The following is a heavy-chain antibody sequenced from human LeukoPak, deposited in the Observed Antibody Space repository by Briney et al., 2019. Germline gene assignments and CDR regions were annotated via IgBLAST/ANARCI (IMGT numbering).Heavy chain of an antibody. CDR2: ISYDGSNK. CDR3: ATYRHLPY. D-gene: IGHD2-2*02. J-gene: IGHJ4*02. CDR1: GFTFSSYA. Sequence: GGSLRLSCAASGFTFSSYAMHWVRQAPGKGLEWVAVISYDGSNKYYADSVKGRFTISRDNSKNTLYLQMKSLRAEDSAMYYCATYRHLPYWGQGILVTVSS. V-gene: IGHV3-30*04.